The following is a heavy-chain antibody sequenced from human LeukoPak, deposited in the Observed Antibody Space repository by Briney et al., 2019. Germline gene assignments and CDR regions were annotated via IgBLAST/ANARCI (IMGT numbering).Heavy chain of an antibody. CDR1: GYTFTGYY. J-gene: IGHJ5*02. CDR2: INPNSGGT. D-gene: IGHD3-3*01. CDR3: ARDVTKRIGFDP. V-gene: IGHV1-2*02. Sequence: ASVKVSCKASGYTFTGYYMHWVRQAPGQGLEWMGWINPNSGGTNYAQKFQGRVTVTRDTSISTAYMELSRLRSDDTAVYYCARDVTKRIGFDPWGQGTLVTVSS.